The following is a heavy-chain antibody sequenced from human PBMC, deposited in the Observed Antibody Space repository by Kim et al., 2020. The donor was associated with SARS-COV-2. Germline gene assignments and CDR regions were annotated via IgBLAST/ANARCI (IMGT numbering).Heavy chain of an antibody. Sequence: SETLSLTCTVSGGSISSSSYYWGWIRQPPGKGLEWIGSIYYSGSNYYNPSLKSRVTISVDTSKNQFSLKLSSVTAADTAVYYCARDAYSSGWGRFDYWGQGTLVTVSS. CDR2: IYYSGSN. J-gene: IGHJ4*02. V-gene: IGHV4-39*01. CDR3: ARDAYSSGWGRFDY. CDR1: GGSISSSSYY. D-gene: IGHD6-19*01.